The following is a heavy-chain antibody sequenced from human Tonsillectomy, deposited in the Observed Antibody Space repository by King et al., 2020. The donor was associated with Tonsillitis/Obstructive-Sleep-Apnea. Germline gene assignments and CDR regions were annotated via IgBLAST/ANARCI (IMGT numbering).Heavy chain of an antibody. Sequence: QLVQSGAEVKKPGASVKVSCKASGGTFSSYAISWVRQAPGPGLEWMGGIIPIFGTANYAQKFQGRVTITADECTGTAYMELSSLRSEDTAGYYCARGLCIAAAGTTPYYYYYMDVWGKGTTVTVSS. CDR2: IIPIFGTA. CDR1: GGTFSSYA. CDR3: ARGLCIAAAGTTPYYYYYMDV. V-gene: IGHV1-69*12. J-gene: IGHJ6*03. D-gene: IGHD6-13*01.